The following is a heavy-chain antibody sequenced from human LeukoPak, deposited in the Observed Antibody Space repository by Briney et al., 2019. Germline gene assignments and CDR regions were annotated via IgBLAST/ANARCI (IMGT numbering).Heavy chain of an antibody. CDR2: INYGGTT. CDR1: GGSLNNHY. J-gene: IGHJ5*02. D-gene: IGHD4-17*01. V-gene: IGHV4-34*01. Sequence: SETLSLTCAVSGGSLNNHYWTWIRQSPGKRLEWIGLINYGGTTVYDPSLKSRVTISIDTSKNQFSLTLWSMTATDTAMYYCARDEAGHYALALWGQGTPVTVSS. CDR3: ARDEAGHYALAL.